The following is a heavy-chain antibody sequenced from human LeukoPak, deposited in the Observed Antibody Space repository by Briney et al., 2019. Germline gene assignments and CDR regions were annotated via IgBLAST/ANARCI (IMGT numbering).Heavy chain of an antibody. CDR2: ISWNSGSI. D-gene: IGHD6-13*01. V-gene: IGHV3-9*01. J-gene: IGHJ4*02. CDR3: AKTAYSSSWFDY. Sequence: GGSLRLSCAASGFTLDDYAMHWVRQAPGKGLKWVSGISWNSGSIGYADSVKGRFTISRDNAKNSLYLQMNSLRAEDTALYYCAKTAYSSSWFDYWGPGTLVTVSS. CDR1: GFTLDDYA.